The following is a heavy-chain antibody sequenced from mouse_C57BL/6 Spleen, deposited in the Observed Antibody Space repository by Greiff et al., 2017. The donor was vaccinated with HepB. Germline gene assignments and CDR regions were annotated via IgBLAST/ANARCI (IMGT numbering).Heavy chain of an antibody. J-gene: IGHJ4*01. V-gene: IGHV3-6*01. CDR3: ARSGYDYDPYYYAMDY. CDR2: ISYDGSN. D-gene: IGHD2-4*01. CDR1: GYSITSGYY. Sequence: EVHLVESGPGLVKPSQSLSLTCSVTGYSITSGYYWNWIRQFPGNKLEWMGYISYDGSNNYNPSLKNRISITRDTSKNQFFLKLNSVTTEDTATYYCARSGYDYDPYYYAMDYWGQGTSVTVSS.